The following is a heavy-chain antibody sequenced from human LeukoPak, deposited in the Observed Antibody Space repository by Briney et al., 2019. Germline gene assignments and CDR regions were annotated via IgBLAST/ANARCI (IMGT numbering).Heavy chain of an antibody. V-gene: IGHV3-21*01. CDR2: ISTSSSYI. D-gene: IGHD5-18*01. Sequence: GGSLRLSCAASGFTFSSYSMNWVRQAPGKGLEWVSSISTSSSYIYYADSVKGRFTISRDNAKNSLYLQMNSLRAEDTAVYYCARDRRGYSYGFDYWGQGTLVTVSS. J-gene: IGHJ4*02. CDR3: ARDRRGYSYGFDY. CDR1: GFTFSSYS.